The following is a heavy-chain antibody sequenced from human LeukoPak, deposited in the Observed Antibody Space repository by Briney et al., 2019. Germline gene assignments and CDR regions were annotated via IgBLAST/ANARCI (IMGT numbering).Heavy chain of an antibody. CDR1: GDSISSSNW. CDR3: ASKRHASASGAFDI. D-gene: IGHD3-10*01. CDR2: IYHSGST. Sequence: SGTLPLTCAVSGDSISSSNWWCWVRQPPGKGLQWVGEIYHSGSTNYNPSLKSRATTSVDKSKNQFSLKLTSVTAADTAVYYCASKRHASASGAFDIWGQGTMVTVSS. J-gene: IGHJ3*02. V-gene: IGHV4-4*02.